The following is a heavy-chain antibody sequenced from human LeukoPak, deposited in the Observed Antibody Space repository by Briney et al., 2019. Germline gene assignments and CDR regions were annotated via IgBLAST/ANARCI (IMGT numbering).Heavy chain of an antibody. D-gene: IGHD6-19*01. CDR2: ISWNSGSI. V-gene: IGHV3-9*01. Sequence: GGSLRLSCAASGFTFDDYAMHWVRQAPGKGPGWVSGISWNSGSIGYADSVKGRFTISRDNAKNSLYLQMNSLRAEDTALYYCAKDIGSYFKRGQWLVQGTFDYWGQGTLVTVSS. CDR3: AKDIGSYFKRGQWLVQGTFDY. J-gene: IGHJ4*02. CDR1: GFTFDDYA.